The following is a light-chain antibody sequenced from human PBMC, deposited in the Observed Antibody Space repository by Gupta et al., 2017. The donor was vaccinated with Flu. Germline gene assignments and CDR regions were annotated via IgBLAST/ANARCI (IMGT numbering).Light chain of an antibody. CDR1: QSVRRA. Sequence: TQSPDTMSASPGETVTRTCTAGQSVRRALAWYQQALDQPPRLLIYDASQRAAGVPDRFTGGGSHCHLTLTITSREPGDSATYYCYQDADWPPVTFGQGTRL. CDR3: YQDADWPPVT. J-gene: IGKJ5*01. CDR2: DAS. V-gene: IGKV3-11*02.